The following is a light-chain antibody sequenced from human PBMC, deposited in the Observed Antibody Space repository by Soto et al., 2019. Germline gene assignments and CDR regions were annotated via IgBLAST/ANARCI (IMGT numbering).Light chain of an antibody. J-gene: IGLJ2*01. CDR2: LNSDGSH. CDR1: SGHSSYA. CDR3: QTWGTGIRV. V-gene: IGLV4-69*01. Sequence: QLVLTQSPSASASLGASVKLTCTLSSGHSSYAIAWHQQQPEKGSRYLMKLNSDGSHSKGDGIPDRFSGSSSGAERYLTISSLQSEDEADYYCQTWGTGIRVFGGGTKVTVL.